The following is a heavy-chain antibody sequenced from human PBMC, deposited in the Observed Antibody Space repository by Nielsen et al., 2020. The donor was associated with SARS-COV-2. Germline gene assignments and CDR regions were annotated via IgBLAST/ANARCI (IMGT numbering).Heavy chain of an antibody. CDR3: ARAFGDFWSGSSFYYYYMDV. Sequence: ASVKVSCKASGYTFTSHYMHWVRQAPGQGLEWMGIINPSGGSTSYAQKFQGRVTMTRDTSTSTVYMELSSLRSEDTAVYYCARAFGDFWSGSSFYYYYMDVWGKGTTVTVSS. D-gene: IGHD3-3*01. CDR1: GYTFTSHY. V-gene: IGHV1-46*01. CDR2: INPSGGST. J-gene: IGHJ6*03.